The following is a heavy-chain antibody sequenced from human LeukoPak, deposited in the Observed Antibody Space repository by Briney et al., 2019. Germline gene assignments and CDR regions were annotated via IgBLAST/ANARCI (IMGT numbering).Heavy chain of an antibody. D-gene: IGHD3-22*01. J-gene: IGHJ4*02. V-gene: IGHV1-2*02. Sequence: ASVKVSCKASGYTFTGYYMHWVRQAPGQGLEWMGWINPNSGGTNYAQKFQGRVTMTRDTSISTAYMELSRLRSDDTAVYYCARVAGYDSSGYRDYWGLGTLVTVSS. CDR3: ARVAGYDSSGYRDY. CDR1: GYTFTGYY. CDR2: INPNSGGT.